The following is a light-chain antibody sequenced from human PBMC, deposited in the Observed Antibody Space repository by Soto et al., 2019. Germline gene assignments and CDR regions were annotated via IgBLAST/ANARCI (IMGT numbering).Light chain of an antibody. V-gene: IGKV1-5*03. Sequence: DIQMTQSPSTLSASVGDRVTITCRASQSISSWLAWYQQKPGKAPRLLSYKASSLESGVPSRFSGSGFGTEFTLTISSLQPDDFATYYCQQYNSSSGTFGPGTKVDIK. J-gene: IGKJ3*01. CDR1: QSISSW. CDR2: KAS. CDR3: QQYNSSSGT.